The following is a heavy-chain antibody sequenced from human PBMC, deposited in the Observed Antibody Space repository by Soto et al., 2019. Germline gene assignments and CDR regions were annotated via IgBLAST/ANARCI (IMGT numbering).Heavy chain of an antibody. J-gene: IGHJ6*02. D-gene: IGHD3-16*01. Sequence: QVQLVESGGGVVQPGRSLRLSCAASGFTFSSYGMHWVRHAPGKGLEWVAVISYDGSNKYYADSVKGRFTISRDNSKNTMYLHMTSLRAEDTAVYYCAKDWGNYYYGMDVWGQGTTVTVSS. CDR3: AKDWGNYYYGMDV. V-gene: IGHV3-30*18. CDR2: ISYDGSNK. CDR1: GFTFSSYG.